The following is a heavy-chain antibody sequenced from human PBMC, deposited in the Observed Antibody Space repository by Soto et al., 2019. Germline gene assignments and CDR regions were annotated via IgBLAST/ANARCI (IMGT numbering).Heavy chain of an antibody. V-gene: IGHV2-5*01. CDR2: IYWNDDK. CDR3: AQGIAAAPTTRFDY. D-gene: IGHD6-13*01. J-gene: IGHJ4*02. CDR1: GFSLSTSGVG. Sequence: QITLKESGPTLVKPTQTLTLTCTFSGFSLSTSGVGVGWIRQPPGKALEWLALIYWNDDKRYSPSLKSRLTITKDTSKNQVVLTMTNMDPVDTATYYCAQGIAAAPTTRFDYWGQGTLVTVSS.